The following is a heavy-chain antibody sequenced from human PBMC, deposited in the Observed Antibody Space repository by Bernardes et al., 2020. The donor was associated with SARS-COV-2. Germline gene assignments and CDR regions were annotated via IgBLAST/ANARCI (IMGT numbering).Heavy chain of an antibody. CDR3: ARENRRDYDLWSGYYGRGWFDP. J-gene: IGHJ5*02. CDR1: GYTFTSYG. Sequence: ASVKVSCKASGYTFTSYGISWVRQAPGQGLEWMGWISAYNGNTNYAQKLQGRVTMTTDTSTRTAYMELRSLRSDDTAVYYCARENRRDYDLWSGYYGRGWFDPWGQGTLVTVSS. D-gene: IGHD3-3*01. CDR2: ISAYNGNT. V-gene: IGHV1-18*04.